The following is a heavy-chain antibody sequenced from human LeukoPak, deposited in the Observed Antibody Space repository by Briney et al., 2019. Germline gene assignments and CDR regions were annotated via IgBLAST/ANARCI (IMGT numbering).Heavy chain of an antibody. CDR3: TREGGGLLWFGELDY. Sequence: PGGSLTLSCAASGFTFSGSAMHWVRQASGKGLEWVGRIRSKANSYATAYAASVKGRFTISRDDSKNTAYLQMNSLKTEDTAVYYCTREGGGLLWFGELDYRGQGTLVTVSS. V-gene: IGHV3-73*01. CDR2: IRSKANSYAT. J-gene: IGHJ4*02. CDR1: GFTFSGSA. D-gene: IGHD3-10*01.